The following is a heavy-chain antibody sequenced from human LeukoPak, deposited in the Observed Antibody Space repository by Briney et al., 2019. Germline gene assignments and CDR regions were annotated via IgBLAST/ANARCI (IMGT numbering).Heavy chain of an antibody. D-gene: IGHD1-26*01. Sequence: GGSLRLSCAASGFTFSHYYMSWVRQAPGKGLEWVSAISGSGGSTYYADSVKGRFTISRDNSKNTLYLQMNSLRAEDTAVYYCAKDREWELLSPFDYWGQGTLVTVSS. V-gene: IGHV3-23*01. J-gene: IGHJ4*02. CDR3: AKDREWELLSPFDY. CDR1: GFTFSHYY. CDR2: ISGSGGST.